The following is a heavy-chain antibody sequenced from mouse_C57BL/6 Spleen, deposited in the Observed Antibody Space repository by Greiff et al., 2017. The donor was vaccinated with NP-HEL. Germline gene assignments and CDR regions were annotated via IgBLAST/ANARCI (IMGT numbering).Heavy chain of an antibody. V-gene: IGHV10-3*01. Sequence: DVMLVESGGGLVQPKGSLKLSCAASGFTFNTYAMHWVRQAPGTGLEWVARIRSKSSNYATYYADSVKDRFTISRDDSQSMLYLQMNNLKTEDTAMYYCVRDGGYDRGYYAMDYWGQGTSVTVSS. CDR1: GFTFNTYA. CDR2: IRSKSSNYAT. J-gene: IGHJ4*01. D-gene: IGHD2-2*01. CDR3: VRDGGYDRGYYAMDY.